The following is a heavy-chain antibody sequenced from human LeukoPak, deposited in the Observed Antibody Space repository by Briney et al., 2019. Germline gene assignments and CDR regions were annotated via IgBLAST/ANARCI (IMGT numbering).Heavy chain of an antibody. CDR1: GFTFDDYA. CDR2: ISWNGGTI. CDR3: AKAVNWGSGEFDY. V-gene: IGHV3-9*01. J-gene: IGHJ4*02. Sequence: HPGGSLRLSCAASGFTFDDYAMHWVRHAPGKGLEWVSGISWNGGTIGYADSVKGRFTISRDNAKNSLYLQMNSLRAEDTALYYCAKAVNWGSGEFDYWGQGTLVTVSS. D-gene: IGHD7-27*01.